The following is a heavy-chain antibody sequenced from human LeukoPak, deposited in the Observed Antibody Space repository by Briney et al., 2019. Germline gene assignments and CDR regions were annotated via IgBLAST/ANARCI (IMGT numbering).Heavy chain of an antibody. D-gene: IGHD4-17*01. CDR3: ARGQPFKNDYGDYYFYYYMDV. V-gene: IGHV1-69*13. J-gene: IGHJ6*03. CDR2: IIPIFDTA. Sequence: GASVKVSCKASGGTFSSYAISWVRQAPGQGLEWMGGIIPIFDTANYAQKFQGRVTITADESTSTAYMELSSLRSEDTAVYYCARGQPFKNDYGDYYFYYYMDVWGQGTTVTISS. CDR1: GGTFSSYA.